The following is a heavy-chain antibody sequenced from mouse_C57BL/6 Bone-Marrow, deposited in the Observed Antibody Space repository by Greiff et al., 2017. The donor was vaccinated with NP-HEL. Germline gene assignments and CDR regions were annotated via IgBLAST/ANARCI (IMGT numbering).Heavy chain of an antibody. J-gene: IGHJ1*03. CDR1: GYTFTTYP. D-gene: IGHD2-3*01. V-gene: IGHV1-47*01. CDR2: FHPYNDDT. CDR3: ARGGWPRDWYFDV. Sequence: VKLVESGAELVKPGASVKMSCKASGYTFTTYPIEWMKQNHGKSLEWIGNFHPYNDDTKYNEKFKGKATLTVEKSSSTVYLELSRLTSDDSAVYYCARGGWPRDWYFDVWGTGTTVTVSS.